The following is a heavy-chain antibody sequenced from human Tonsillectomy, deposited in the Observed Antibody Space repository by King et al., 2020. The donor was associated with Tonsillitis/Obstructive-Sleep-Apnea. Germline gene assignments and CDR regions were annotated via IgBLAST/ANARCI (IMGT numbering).Heavy chain of an antibody. V-gene: IGHV5-10-1*01. Sequence: VQLVESGAEVKKPGESLRISCKGSGYSFTSYWIIGVRHMPGKGLEWMGRIAPSDSYTNYSPSFQGHVAISADKSISTAYLQWSSLKASDTAMYYCARGDYEPYYFDYWGQGTLVTVSS. D-gene: IGHD4-17*01. J-gene: IGHJ4*02. CDR3: ARGDYEPYYFDY. CDR1: GYSFTSYW. CDR2: IAPSDSYT.